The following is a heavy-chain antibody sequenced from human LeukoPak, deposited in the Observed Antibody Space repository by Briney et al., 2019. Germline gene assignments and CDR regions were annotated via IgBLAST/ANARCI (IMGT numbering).Heavy chain of an antibody. J-gene: IGHJ6*03. Sequence: AAVKVSCKASVGTFSSYAISWVRQAPGQGLEWMGGIIPIFGTANYAQKFQGRVTITTDESTSTVYMELSSLRSEDTAVYYCARGRVVVVPAASGYYYYMDVWGKGTTVTVSS. CDR1: VGTFSSYA. D-gene: IGHD2-2*01. V-gene: IGHV1-69*05. CDR3: ARGRVVVVPAASGYYYYMDV. CDR2: IIPIFGTA.